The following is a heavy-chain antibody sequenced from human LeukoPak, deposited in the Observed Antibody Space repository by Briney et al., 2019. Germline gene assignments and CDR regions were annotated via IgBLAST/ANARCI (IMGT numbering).Heavy chain of an antibody. D-gene: IGHD5-12*01. Sequence: ASVKVSCKGSGYTFTDYYIHWVRQAPGQGLEWMGWINPDSGSTNYVRNFQGRVTMTRDPSINTAYMELNTLRSDDTALYFCARDHRHTSDYQDFDYWGQGPWSPSPQ. CDR1: GYTFTDYY. CDR2: INPDSGST. V-gene: IGHV1-2*02. CDR3: ARDHRHTSDYQDFDY. J-gene: IGHJ4*02.